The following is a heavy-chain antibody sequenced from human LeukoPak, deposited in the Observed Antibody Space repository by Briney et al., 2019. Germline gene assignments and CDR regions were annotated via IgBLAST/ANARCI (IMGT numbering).Heavy chain of an antibody. CDR1: GGTFSSYA. CDR3: ARQEVTAIYYYYYYYMDV. J-gene: IGHJ6*03. CDR2: IIPIFGTA. Sequence: SVKVSCKASGGTFSSYAISWVRQAPGQGLEWMGGIIPIFGTANYAQKFQGRVTITTDESTSTAYMELSSLRSEDTAVYYCARQEVTAIYYYYYYYMDVWGKGTAVTVSS. V-gene: IGHV1-69*05. D-gene: IGHD2-21*02.